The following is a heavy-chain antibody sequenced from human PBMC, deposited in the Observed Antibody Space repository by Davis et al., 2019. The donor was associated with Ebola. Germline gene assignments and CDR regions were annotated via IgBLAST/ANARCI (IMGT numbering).Heavy chain of an antibody. V-gene: IGHV3-7*01. J-gene: IGHJ6*02. Sequence: PGGSLRLSCVVSGFSFSSYWMSRVRQAPGKGLEWVASIKQDGSERYYVDSVKGRFTISRDNAKNSLYLQMNSLRAEDTAVYYCLYGMDVWGQGTTVTVSS. CDR1: GFSFSSYW. CDR2: IKQDGSER. CDR3: LYGMDV.